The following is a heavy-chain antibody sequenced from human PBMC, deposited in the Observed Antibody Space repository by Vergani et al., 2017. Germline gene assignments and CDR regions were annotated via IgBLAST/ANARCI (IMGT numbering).Heavy chain of an antibody. CDR3: ARHRGSSGIWYFDL. D-gene: IGHD6-13*01. CDR1: GFTFSSYA. CDR2: ISGSGGYT. V-gene: IGHV3-23*01. J-gene: IGHJ2*01. Sequence: EVQLLESGGGLVQPGGSLRLSCAASGFTFSSYAMSWVRQAPGKGLEWVSAISGSGGYTYYADSVKGRFTISRDNSKNTLYLQMNSLRAEDTALYYCARHRGSSGIWYFDLWGRGTLVTVSS.